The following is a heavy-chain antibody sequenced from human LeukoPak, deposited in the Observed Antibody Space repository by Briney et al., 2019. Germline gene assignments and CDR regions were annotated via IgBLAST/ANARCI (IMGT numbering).Heavy chain of an antibody. Sequence: GGSLRLSCAASGFTFSSYGMSWVRQAPGKGLEWVSAISGSGGSTYYADSVKGRFTISRDNSKNTLYLQMNSLRAEDTAVYYCAKDRFSRAQAAGDYWGQGTLVTVSS. J-gene: IGHJ4*02. CDR1: GFTFSSYG. CDR3: AKDRFSRAQAAGDY. D-gene: IGHD6-13*01. V-gene: IGHV3-23*01. CDR2: ISGSGGST.